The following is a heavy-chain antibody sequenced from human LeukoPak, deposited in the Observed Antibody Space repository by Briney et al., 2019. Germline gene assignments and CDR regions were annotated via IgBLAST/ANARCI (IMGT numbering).Heavy chain of an antibody. D-gene: IGHD6-6*01. V-gene: IGHV4-59*01. CDR3: ARALAARPDYYYMDV. J-gene: IGHJ6*03. CDR1: GGSISSYY. CDR2: IYYSGST. Sequence: PSETLSLTCTVSGGSISSYYWSWIRQPPGKGLEWIGYIYYSGSTNYNPSLKSRVTISVDTSKNQFSLKLSSVTAADTAVYYCARALAARPDYYYMDVWGKGTTVTVSS.